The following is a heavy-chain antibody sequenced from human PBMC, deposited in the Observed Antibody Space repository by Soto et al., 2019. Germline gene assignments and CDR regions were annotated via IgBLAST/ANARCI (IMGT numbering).Heavy chain of an antibody. CDR3: ASSHAGAHITAAVH. CDR1: GGSISSGGYS. D-gene: IGHD6-13*01. J-gene: IGHJ4*02. V-gene: IGHV4-30-2*01. Sequence: QLQLQESGSGLVKASQTRSLTCAVSGGSISSGGYSWSWIRQPPGKGLEWIGYIYHSGSTYDNPSLTSRVTISVDRSKNQFSLKLSSVTAADTAVYYCASSHAGAHITAAVHWGQGTLVTVSS. CDR2: IYHSGST.